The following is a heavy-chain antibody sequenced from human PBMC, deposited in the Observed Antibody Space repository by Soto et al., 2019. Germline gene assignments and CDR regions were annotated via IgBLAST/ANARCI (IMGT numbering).Heavy chain of an antibody. CDR2: ISSSGGIT. Sequence: GGSLRLSCAASGFTFSAYGMNWVRQAPGKGLEWISYISSSGGITYYADSVKGRFTISRDDAKKTLYVQVSSLRDEDTAVYYCARGRGDSYYSALDVWGQGTTVTVSS. V-gene: IGHV3-48*02. CDR3: ARGRGDSYYSALDV. J-gene: IGHJ6*02. CDR1: GFTFSAYG.